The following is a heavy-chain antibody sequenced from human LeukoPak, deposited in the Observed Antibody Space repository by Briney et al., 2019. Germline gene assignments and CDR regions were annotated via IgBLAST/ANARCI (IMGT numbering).Heavy chain of an antibody. CDR3: ARAGIAVAGQAEYFQH. CDR2: MNPNSGNT. D-gene: IGHD6-19*01. CDR1: GYTFTSYD. J-gene: IGHJ1*01. V-gene: IGHV1-8*01. Sequence: ASVKVSCKASGYTFTSYDINWVRQATGQGLEWMGWMNPNSGNTGYAQKFQGRVTMTRNTSISTAYMELSSLRSEDTAVYCCARAGIAVAGQAEYFQHWGQGTLVTVSS.